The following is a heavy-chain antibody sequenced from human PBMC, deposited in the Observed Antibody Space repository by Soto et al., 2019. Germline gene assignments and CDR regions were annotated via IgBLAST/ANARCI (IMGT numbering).Heavy chain of an antibody. Sequence: QAQVVEAGGGVVQPGRTLRLSCAASGFRFSDYAIHWVRQAPGKGLEWVALIWHDGRNEYYADSVKGRFTISRDNSENTAYLQMSSLRVEDTAVYYCSAIYDDIYAGYFSDYWGQGTLVTVTS. J-gene: IGHJ4*02. V-gene: IGHV3-33*01. CDR1: GFRFSDYA. CDR2: IWHDGRNE. D-gene: IGHD3-9*01. CDR3: SAIYDDIYAGYFSDY.